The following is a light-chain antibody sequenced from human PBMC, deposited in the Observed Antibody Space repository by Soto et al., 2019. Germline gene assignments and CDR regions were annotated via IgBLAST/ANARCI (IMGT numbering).Light chain of an antibody. CDR2: KAS. CDR1: QSIDSW. V-gene: IGKV1-5*03. Sequence: DIQMTQSPSTLSASVGDRVTITCRASQSIDSWLAWFQQKPGKAPKVLISKASTLESGVPSRFSGSASGTEFTLTISSLQTDDFATYYCQHYAGNSPWTFGQGTKVEIK. CDR3: QHYAGNSPWT. J-gene: IGKJ1*01.